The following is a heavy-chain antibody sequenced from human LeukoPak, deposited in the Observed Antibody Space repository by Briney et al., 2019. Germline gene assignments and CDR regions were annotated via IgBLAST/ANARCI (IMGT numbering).Heavy chain of an antibody. D-gene: IGHD3-22*01. CDR2: INWNGDST. V-gene: IGHV3-20*04. J-gene: IGHJ4*02. Sequence: GGSLRLSCAASGFSFNDYGLTWVRQAPGKGLEWVSGINWNGDSTDYADSVKGRFTISRDNAKNSLYLQMNSLRAEDTALYYCARDLRVVITGSFDSWGQGTLVTVSS. CDR1: GFSFNDYG. CDR3: ARDLRVVITGSFDS.